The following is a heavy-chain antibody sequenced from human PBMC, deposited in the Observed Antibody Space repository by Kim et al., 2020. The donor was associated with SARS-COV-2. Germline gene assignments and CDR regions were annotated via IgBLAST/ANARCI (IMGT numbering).Heavy chain of an antibody. Sequence: DSVKGRFTISRDNAKNSLYLQMNSLRAEDTAVYYCARDQGSSTWYYYYGMDVWGQGTTVTVSS. D-gene: IGHD6-13*01. V-gene: IGHV3-21*01. CDR3: ARDQGSSTWYYYYGMDV. J-gene: IGHJ6*02.